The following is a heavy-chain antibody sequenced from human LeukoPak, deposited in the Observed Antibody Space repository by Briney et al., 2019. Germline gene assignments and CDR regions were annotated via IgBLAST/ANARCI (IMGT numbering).Heavy chain of an antibody. Sequence: KVSCKGFGYSFTNSWIHWVRQMPGKGLEWMGNIYPGDSDTRYSPSFQGQVTISADKSISTAYLQWSGLKASDTAMYYCARLQSYYFNYWGQGTLVTVSS. D-gene: IGHD4-11*01. CDR3: ARLQSYYFNY. CDR1: GYSFTNSW. CDR2: IYPGDSDT. J-gene: IGHJ4*02. V-gene: IGHV5-51*01.